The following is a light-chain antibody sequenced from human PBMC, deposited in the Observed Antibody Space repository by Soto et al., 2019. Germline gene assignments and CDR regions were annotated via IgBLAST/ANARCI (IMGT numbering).Light chain of an antibody. CDR1: SSNIGSNY. V-gene: IGLV1-47*01. CDR3: AAWDDSLSGL. J-gene: IGLJ1*01. Sequence: QSVLTQPPSASGTPGQRATISCSGSSSNIGSNYVYWYQQLPGTAPKLLIYRNNQRPSGVPDRFSGSKSGTSASLATSGLRSEDEADYYCAAWDDSLSGLFGTGTKVTVL. CDR2: RNN.